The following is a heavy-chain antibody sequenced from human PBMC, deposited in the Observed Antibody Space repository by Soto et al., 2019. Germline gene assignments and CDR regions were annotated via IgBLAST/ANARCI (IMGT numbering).Heavy chain of an antibody. CDR2: IWYDGSNK. D-gene: IGHD2-2*01. Sequence: GGSLRLSCAASGFTFSSYGMHWVRQAPGKGLEWVAVIWYDGSNKYYADSVKGRFTISRDNSKNTLYLQMNSLRAEDTAVYYCARDEVPAAMLTHYYYMDVWGKGTTVTVSS. CDR1: GFTFSSYG. CDR3: ARDEVPAAMLTHYYYMDV. J-gene: IGHJ6*03. V-gene: IGHV3-33*01.